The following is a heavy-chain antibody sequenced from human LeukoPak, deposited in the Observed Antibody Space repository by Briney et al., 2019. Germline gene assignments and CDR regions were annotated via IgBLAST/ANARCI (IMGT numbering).Heavy chain of an antibody. CDR1: GLTFSSNG. V-gene: IGHV3-30*18. J-gene: IGHJ4*02. CDR3: AKDISSSSSYFDY. D-gene: IGHD6-6*01. Sequence: PGRSLRLSCAASGLTFSSNGMHWVRQAPGKGLEWVAVISYDGSNECYADSVKGRFTISRDSSKNTLDLQMNSLRAEDTAVYYCAKDISSSSSYFDYWGQGTLSPSPQ. CDR2: ISYDGSNE.